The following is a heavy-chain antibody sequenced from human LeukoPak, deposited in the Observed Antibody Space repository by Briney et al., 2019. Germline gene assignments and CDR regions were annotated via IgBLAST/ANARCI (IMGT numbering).Heavy chain of an antibody. V-gene: IGHV3-30*03. D-gene: IGHD5-24*01. CDR2: ISYDGSNN. Sequence: GGSLRLSCAASGFTFSSYGMHWVRQAPGKGLEWVAVISYDGSNNYYADSVKGRFTISRDNSKNTLYLQMNSLRTEDTAVYYCARSRDGYNPLFFDYWGQGTLVTVSS. CDR1: GFTFSSYG. J-gene: IGHJ4*02. CDR3: ARSRDGYNPLFFDY.